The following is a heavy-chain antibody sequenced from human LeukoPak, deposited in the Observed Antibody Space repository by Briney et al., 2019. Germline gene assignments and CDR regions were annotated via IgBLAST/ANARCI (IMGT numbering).Heavy chain of an antibody. V-gene: IGHV4-34*01. J-gene: IGHJ4*02. CDR3: TRAVAGHPD. CDR1: GVAFSNYY. D-gene: IGHD1-1*01. CDR2: INHTGYT. Sequence: ETLSLTCAVSGVAFSNYYWSWVRQSPRQGLEWIGEINHTGYTNYNPSLKSRVTMSIDTSKNQFSLLLTSVTAADAGVYYCTRAVAGHPDWGQEYLVAVSS.